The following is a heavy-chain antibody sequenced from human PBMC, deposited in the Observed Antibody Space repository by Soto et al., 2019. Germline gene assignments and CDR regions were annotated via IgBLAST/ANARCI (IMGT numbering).Heavy chain of an antibody. D-gene: IGHD6-19*01. Sequence: SETLSLTCSLSGGAIGGYYWSWIRQPPGKALEWIGYVSYSGSTDYHPSLKSRVSRSIDTSKNQFSLRMISVTAADTAVYYFARHGSDSGWFFFDPWGQGARGTVS. J-gene: IGHJ5*02. V-gene: IGHV4-59*08. CDR2: VSYSGST. CDR3: ARHGSDSGWFFFDP. CDR1: GGAIGGYY.